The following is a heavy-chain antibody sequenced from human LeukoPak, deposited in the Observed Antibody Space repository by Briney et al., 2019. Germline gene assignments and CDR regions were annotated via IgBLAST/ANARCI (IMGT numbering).Heavy chain of an antibody. D-gene: IGHD6-19*01. CDR1: GDSVSSNSAA. CDR2: TYYRSKWYN. V-gene: IGHV6-1*01. CDR3: ARALTGYSSGQYFFDY. Sequence: SQTLSLTCAISGDSVSSNSAAWNWIRQSPSRGLEWLGRTYYRSKWYNDYAVSVKSRTTINPDTSKNQFSLQLNSVTAEDTAVYYCARALTGYSSGQYFFDYWGQGTLVTVSS. J-gene: IGHJ4*02.